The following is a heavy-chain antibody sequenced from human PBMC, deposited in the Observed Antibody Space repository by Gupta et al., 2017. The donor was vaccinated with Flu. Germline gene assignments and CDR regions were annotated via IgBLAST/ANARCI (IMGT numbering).Heavy chain of an antibody. CDR2: IYPGDSDT. Sequence: EVQLVQSGAEVKKPGESLKISCKGSGYSFTSYWIGWVRQMPGKGLEWMGIIYPGDSDTRYSPSFQGQVTISADKSISTAYLQWSSLKASDTAMYYCARHFSAVAGMDYYYYGMDVWGQGTTVTVSS. CDR1: GYSFTSYW. J-gene: IGHJ6*02. D-gene: IGHD6-19*01. CDR3: ARHFSAVAGMDYYYYGMDV. V-gene: IGHV5-51*01.